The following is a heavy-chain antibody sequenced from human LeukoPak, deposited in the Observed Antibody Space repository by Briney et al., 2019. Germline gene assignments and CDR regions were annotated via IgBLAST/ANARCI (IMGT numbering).Heavy chain of an antibody. J-gene: IGHJ4*02. CDR2: IIPIFGTA. CDR1: GYTFTSYG. D-gene: IGHD7-27*01. Sequence: ASVKVSCKASGYTFTSYGISWVRQAPGQGLKWMGRIIPIFGTANYAQKFRGRVTITTDESTSTAYMELSSLRSEDTAVYYCARDLGPEGYFDYWGQGTLVTVSS. CDR3: ARDLGPEGYFDY. V-gene: IGHV1-69*05.